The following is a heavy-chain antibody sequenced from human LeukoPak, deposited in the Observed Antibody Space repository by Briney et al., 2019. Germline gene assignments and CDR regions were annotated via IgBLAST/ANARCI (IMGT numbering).Heavy chain of an antibody. CDR1: GYTFTSYD. V-gene: IGHV1-69*06. CDR2: IIPIFGTA. Sequence: SVKVSCKASGYTFTSYDINWVRQATGQGLEWMGGIIPIFGTANYARKFQGRVTITADKSTSTAYMELSSLRSEDTAVYYCAMGVGAPEDLAVAADFDYWGQGTLVTVSS. CDR3: AMGVGAPEDLAVAADFDY. J-gene: IGHJ4*02. D-gene: IGHD6-19*01.